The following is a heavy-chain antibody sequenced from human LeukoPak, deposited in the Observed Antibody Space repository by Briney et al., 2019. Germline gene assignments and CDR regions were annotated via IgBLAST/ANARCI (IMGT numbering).Heavy chain of an antibody. D-gene: IGHD2-2*01. V-gene: IGHV3-23*01. CDR3: AHGAMYQLDY. CDR1: GFPFSSHG. Sequence: GGSLRLSCAASGFPFSSHGMGWVRQAPGKGLEWVSGIIGGGGSTYYADSVKGRFTISGDNSRNTLFLQMNSLRAEDTAVYYCAHGAMYQLDYWGQGTLVTVSS. CDR2: IIGGGGST. J-gene: IGHJ4*02.